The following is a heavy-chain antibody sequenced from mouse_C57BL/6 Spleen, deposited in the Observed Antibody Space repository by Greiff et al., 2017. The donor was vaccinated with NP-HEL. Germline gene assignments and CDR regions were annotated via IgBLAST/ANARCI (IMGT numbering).Heavy chain of an antibody. CDR3: ARVGSSPFAY. D-gene: IGHD1-1*01. CDR2: ISSGSSTI. CDR1: GFTFSDYG. V-gene: IGHV5-17*01. Sequence: EVQLVESGGGLVKPGGSLKLSCAASGFTFSDYGMHWVRQAPEKGLEWVAYISSGSSTIYYANRVKGRFTIARDNAKTTLFLQMTRLRYEDAAMYYCARVGSSPFAYWGQGTLVTVSA. J-gene: IGHJ3*01.